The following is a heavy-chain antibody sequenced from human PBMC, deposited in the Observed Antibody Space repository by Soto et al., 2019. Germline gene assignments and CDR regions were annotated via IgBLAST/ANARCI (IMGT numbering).Heavy chain of an antibody. D-gene: IGHD2-8*01. V-gene: IGHV3-30*04. CDR1: GFTFSSYE. CDR2: ISYDGSSN. J-gene: IGHJ6*02. CDR3: AREMADTYDYGMDV. Sequence: QVHLMESGGGVVQPGRSLRLSCAASGFTFSSYEMHWVRQAPGKGLEWVVVISYDGSSNYYAESVKGRFTISRDNPKNTLYLQMNSLTTQDTAVYYCAREMADTYDYGMDVWGQGTTVIVSS.